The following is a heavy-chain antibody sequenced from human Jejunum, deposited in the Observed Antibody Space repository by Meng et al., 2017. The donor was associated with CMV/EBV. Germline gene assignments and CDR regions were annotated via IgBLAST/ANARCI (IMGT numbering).Heavy chain of an antibody. CDR2: ISSSGIYI. V-gene: IGHV3-21*01. D-gene: IGHD1/OR15-1a*01. J-gene: IGHJ5*02. CDR3: ARYGITGTRWGGWFDP. Sequence: WVRQAPGKGLEWVSSISSSGIYIHYADSVKGRFTISRDNARNSLFLQMNSLRAEDTAVYYCARYGITGTRWGGWFDPWGQGTLVTVSS.